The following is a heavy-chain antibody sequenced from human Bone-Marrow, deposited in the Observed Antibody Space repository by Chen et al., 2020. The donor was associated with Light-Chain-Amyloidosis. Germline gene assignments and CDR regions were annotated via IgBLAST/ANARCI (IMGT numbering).Heavy chain of an antibody. D-gene: IGHD6-19*01. CDR3: VGGIGWLPDY. CDR1: GLTLRYYW. J-gene: IGHJ4*02. Sequence: EVQLVESGGDLVQPGGSLRLSCAASGLTLRYYWMNWVRQAPGKGLEWVANIKQDGSEKYYVDSVKGRFSISRDNARNSLYLQMNSLRVEDTAVYYCVGGIGWLPDYWGQGTLVTVSS. CDR2: IKQDGSEK. V-gene: IGHV3-7*01.